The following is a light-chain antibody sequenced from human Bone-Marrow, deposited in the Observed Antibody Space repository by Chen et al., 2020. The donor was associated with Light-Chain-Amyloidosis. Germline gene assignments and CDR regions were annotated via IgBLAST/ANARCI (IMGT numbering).Light chain of an antibody. CDR3: QSADSSGTYEVI. CDR1: DLPTKY. V-gene: IGLV3-25*03. Sequence: SYERPRPHSVPVAPGPTARITRPGDDLPTKYAYWYQQQPGQAPVLVIHRDTERPAGISERFSGSSSGTTATLTISGVQAEDEADYHCQSADSSGTYEVIFGGGTKLTVL. J-gene: IGLJ2*01. CDR2: RDT.